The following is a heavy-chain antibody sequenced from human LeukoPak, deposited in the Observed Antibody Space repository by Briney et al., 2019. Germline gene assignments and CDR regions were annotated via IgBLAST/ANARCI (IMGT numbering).Heavy chain of an antibody. CDR1: GGSISSYY. J-gene: IGHJ4*02. V-gene: IGHV4-59*01. D-gene: IGHD3-16*02. CDR2: IYYTGST. CDR3: ASWSLVTALFDY. Sequence: SETLSLTCTVSGGSISSYYWSWIRQPPGKGLEWIGYIYYTGSTNYNPSLKSRVTISVDTSKNQFSLKLSSVTAADTAVYYCASWSLVTALFDYWGQGTLVTVSS.